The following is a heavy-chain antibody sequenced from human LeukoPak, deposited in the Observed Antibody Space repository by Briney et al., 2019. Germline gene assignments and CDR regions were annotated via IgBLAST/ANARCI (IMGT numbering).Heavy chain of an antibody. Sequence: SETLSLTCAVYGGSFSGYYWSWIRQPPGKGLEWIGEINHSGSTNYNPSLKSRVTISVDTSKDQFSLKLSSVTAADTAVYYCARGVSGWYYFDYWGQGTLVTVSS. J-gene: IGHJ4*02. D-gene: IGHD6-19*01. CDR2: INHSGST. CDR1: GGSFSGYY. CDR3: ARGVSGWYYFDY. V-gene: IGHV4-34*01.